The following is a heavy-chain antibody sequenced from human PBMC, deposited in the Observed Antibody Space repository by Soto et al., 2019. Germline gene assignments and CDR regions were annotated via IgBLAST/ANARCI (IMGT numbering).Heavy chain of an antibody. CDR3: AKNGYCSGGSCPDFFMDV. V-gene: IGHV3-23*01. CDR1: GFTFSSYA. D-gene: IGHD2-15*01. J-gene: IGHJ6*02. CDR2: ISGSGGST. Sequence: GGSLRLSCAASGFTFSSYAMSWVRQAPGKGLEWVSAISGSGGSTYYADSVKGRFTISRDNSKNTLYLQMNSLRAEDTAVYYCAKNGYCSGGSCPDFFMDVWGQGTTVTVSS.